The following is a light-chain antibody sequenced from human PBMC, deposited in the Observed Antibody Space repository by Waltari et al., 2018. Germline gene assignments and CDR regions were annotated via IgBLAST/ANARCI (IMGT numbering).Light chain of an antibody. Sequence: IQLTQSPSSLSPSVGDRGTITCRAGRTVSTYLNWYQQKPGKAPKLLIYAASILQSGVPSRFSGSGSGTEFSLTIASLQPEDSATYYCQQSFDSVFTFGPGTTVNV. V-gene: IGKV1-39*01. CDR2: AAS. CDR1: RTVSTY. CDR3: QQSFDSVFT. J-gene: IGKJ3*01.